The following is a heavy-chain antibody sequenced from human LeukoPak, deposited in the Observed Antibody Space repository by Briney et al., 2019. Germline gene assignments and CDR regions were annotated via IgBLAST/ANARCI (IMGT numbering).Heavy chain of an antibody. CDR1: GFTFGDYA. CDR3: TRGHCTSTSCSPFDY. Sequence: GGSLRLSCTASGFTFGDYAMTWVRQAPGKGLEWVGFVRSKAYGGTTEYAASVKGRFTISRDDSKSIAYLQMNSLKTEDTAVYYCTRGHCTSTSCSPFDYWGQGTLVTVSS. CDR2: VRSKAYGGTT. D-gene: IGHD2-2*01. J-gene: IGHJ4*02. V-gene: IGHV3-49*04.